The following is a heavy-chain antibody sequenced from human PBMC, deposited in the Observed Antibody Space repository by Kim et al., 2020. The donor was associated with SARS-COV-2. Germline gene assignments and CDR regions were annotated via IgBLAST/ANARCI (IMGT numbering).Heavy chain of an antibody. CDR1: GFTFSSYS. CDR2: ISSSSSYI. Sequence: GGSLRLSCAASGFTFSSYSMNWVRQAPGKGLEWVSSISSSSSYIYYADSVKGRFTISRDNAKNSLYLQMNSLRAEDTAVYYCARERVIRDAFDIWGQGTMVTVSS. D-gene: IGHD3-22*01. CDR3: ARERVIRDAFDI. V-gene: IGHV3-21*01. J-gene: IGHJ3*02.